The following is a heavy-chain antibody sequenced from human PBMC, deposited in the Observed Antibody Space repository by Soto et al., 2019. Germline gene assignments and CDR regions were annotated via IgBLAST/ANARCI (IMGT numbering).Heavy chain of an antibody. V-gene: IGHV1-58*02. D-gene: IGHD3-10*01. J-gene: IGHJ5*02. CDR1: GFTFTSSA. Sequence: SVKVSCKASGFTFTSSAMQWVRQARGQRLEWIGWIVVGSGNTNYAQKFQERVTITRDMSTSTAYMELSSLRSEDTAVYYCAAVELLWFGDIKNWFDPWGQGTLVTVSS. CDR2: IVVGSGNT. CDR3: AAVELLWFGDIKNWFDP.